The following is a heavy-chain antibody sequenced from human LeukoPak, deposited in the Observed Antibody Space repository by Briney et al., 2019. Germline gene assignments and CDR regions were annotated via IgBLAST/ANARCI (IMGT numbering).Heavy chain of an antibody. Sequence: GASVKVSCKASGYTFTSYGISWVRQAPGQGLEWMGWISTYNGNTNYVQKLQGRATMTTDTSTSTAYMELRSLRSDDTAVYYCVRDRYYDSSGYYSDYWGQGTLVTVSS. D-gene: IGHD3-22*01. CDR2: ISTYNGNT. V-gene: IGHV1-18*01. J-gene: IGHJ4*02. CDR1: GYTFTSYG. CDR3: VRDRYYDSSGYYSDY.